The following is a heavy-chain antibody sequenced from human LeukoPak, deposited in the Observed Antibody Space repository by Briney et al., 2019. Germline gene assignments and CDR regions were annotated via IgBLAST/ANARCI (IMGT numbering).Heavy chain of an antibody. CDR2: INPNSGGT. D-gene: IGHD2-2*01. Sequence: ASVKVSCKASGYTFTGYHMHWVRQAPGQGLEWMGWINPNSGGTNYAQKFQGRVTMTRDTSISTAYMELSRLRSDDTAVHYCARDGRYCSSTSCYHAVDYWGQGTLVTVSS. CDR3: ARDGRYCSSTSCYHAVDY. CDR1: GYTFTGYH. V-gene: IGHV1-2*02. J-gene: IGHJ4*02.